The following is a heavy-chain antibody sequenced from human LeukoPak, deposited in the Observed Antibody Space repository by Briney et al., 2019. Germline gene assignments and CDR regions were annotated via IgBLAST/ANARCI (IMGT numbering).Heavy chain of an antibody. Sequence: PSETLSLTCTVSGGSINSGDYYWSWIRHHPGKGLEWIGYIYYSGSTYYNPSLKSRVTITVDTSKNPFSLKRSLVTAETTAVYYCARMGTTATLFDYWGQGTLVTVSS. J-gene: IGHJ4*02. D-gene: IGHD4-17*01. CDR1: GGSINSGDYY. V-gene: IGHV4-31*03. CDR3: ARMGTTATLFDY. CDR2: IYYSGST.